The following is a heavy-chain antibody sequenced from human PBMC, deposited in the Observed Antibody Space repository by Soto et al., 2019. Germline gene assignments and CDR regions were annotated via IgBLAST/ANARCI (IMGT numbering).Heavy chain of an antibody. D-gene: IGHD2-15*01. J-gene: IGHJ4*01. V-gene: IGHV1-8*01. Sequence: VASVKVSCKASGYTFTNYGFSWVRQATGQGLEWMGWMNTNSGRTGYAQKFQGRVTMTRDTSISTAYMELSSLRSEDTAVYYCARGTYCSGGSCSWRENDYWG. CDR1: GYTFTNYG. CDR3: ARGTYCSGGSCSWRENDY. CDR2: MNTNSGRT.